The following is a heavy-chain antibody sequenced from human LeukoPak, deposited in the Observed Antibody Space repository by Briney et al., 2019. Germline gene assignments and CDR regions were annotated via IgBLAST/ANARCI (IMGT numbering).Heavy chain of an antibody. CDR2: INHSGST. D-gene: IGHD6-13*01. V-gene: IGHV4-34*01. CDR3: ARDGVAVAGTWGYWFDP. CDR1: GGSFSGYY. J-gene: IGHJ5*02. Sequence: SETLSLTCAVYGGSFSGYYWSWIRQPPGKGLEWIGEINHSGSTNYNPSLKSRVTISVDTSKNHFSLKLSSVTAADTAVYYCARDGVAVAGTWGYWFDPWGQGTQVTVSS.